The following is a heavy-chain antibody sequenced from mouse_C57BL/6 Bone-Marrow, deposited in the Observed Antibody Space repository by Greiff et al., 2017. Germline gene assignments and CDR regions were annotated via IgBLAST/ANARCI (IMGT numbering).Heavy chain of an antibody. CDR2: INPNYGTT. CDR3: ARSTMITTGSPYYAMDY. CDR1: GYSFTDYN. V-gene: IGHV1-39*01. J-gene: IGHJ4*01. D-gene: IGHD2-4*01. Sequence: VHVRQSGPELVKPGASVKISCKASGYSFTDYNMNWVKQSNGKSLEWIGVINPNYGTTSYNQKFKGKATLTVDQSSSTAYMQLNSLTSEDSAVYYCARSTMITTGSPYYAMDYWGQGTSVTVSS.